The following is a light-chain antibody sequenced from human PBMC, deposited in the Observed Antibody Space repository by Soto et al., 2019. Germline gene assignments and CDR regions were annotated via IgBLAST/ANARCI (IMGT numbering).Light chain of an antibody. Sequence: DIQMTQSPSTPASVGDRVTITCRASQNINNWLAWYQQKPGKAPKLLIYRASSLENGVPSRFSGRGSGTDFIFTITSLQPDDFATYYCQQYSSDSTFGQGTKVEIK. V-gene: IGKV1-5*03. CDR3: QQYSSDST. CDR2: RAS. CDR1: QNINNW. J-gene: IGKJ1*01.